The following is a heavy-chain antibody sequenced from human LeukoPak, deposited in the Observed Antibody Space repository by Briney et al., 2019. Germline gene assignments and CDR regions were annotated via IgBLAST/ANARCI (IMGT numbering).Heavy chain of an antibody. J-gene: IGHJ4*02. D-gene: IGHD3-10*01. CDR3: ARVGTYYRSLDS. CDR1: GGSINDAP. CDR2: IYHSGGT. Sequence: SETLSLTCTVSGGSINDAPWTWIRQPPGQGLEWIGYIYHSGGTNYNPSLKSRVTISLDTSKNQFSLKLSSVTAADTAVYYCARVGTYYRSLDSWGQGTLVTVSS. V-gene: IGHV4-59*01.